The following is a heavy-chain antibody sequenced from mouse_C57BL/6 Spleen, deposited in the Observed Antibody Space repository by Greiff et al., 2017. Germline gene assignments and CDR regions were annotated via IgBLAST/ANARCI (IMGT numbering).Heavy chain of an antibody. CDR1: GYTFTSYW. D-gene: IGHD2-1*01. CDR3: ARWRGYGNYVRTWFAY. J-gene: IGHJ3*01. V-gene: IGHV1-55*01. CDR2: IYPGSGST. Sequence: QVQLQQPGAELVKPGASVKMSCKASGYTFTSYWITWVKQRPGQGLEWIGDIYPGSGSTNYNEKFKSKATLTVDTSSSTAYMQLSSLTSEDSAVYYCARWRGYGNYVRTWFAYWGQGTLVTVSA.